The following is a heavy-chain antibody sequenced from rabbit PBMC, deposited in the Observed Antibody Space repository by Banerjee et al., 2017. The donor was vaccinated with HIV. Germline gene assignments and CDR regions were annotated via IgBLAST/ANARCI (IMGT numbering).Heavy chain of an antibody. CDR3: AREYGGSAGAWGL. D-gene: IGHD7-1*01. V-gene: IGHV1S45*01. CDR2: ILNRDGST. CDR1: GFDFSSSYF. J-gene: IGHJ3*01. Sequence: QEQLVESGGGLVKPEGSLTLTCKASGFDFSSSYFMSWVRQAPGKRPEWIACILNRDGSTYYASWAKGRFTISKTSSTTVTLQMTSLTAADTATYFCAREYGGSAGAWGLWGQGTLVTVS.